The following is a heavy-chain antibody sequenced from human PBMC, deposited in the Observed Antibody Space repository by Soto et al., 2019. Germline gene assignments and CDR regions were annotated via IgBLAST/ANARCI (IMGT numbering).Heavy chain of an antibody. V-gene: IGHV4-31*03. Sequence: TSETLSLTCTVSGGYISSGGYYWSWVRQHPRKGLEWIGYIYYSGSTYYHPSLKSRVTISVDTSKNHFSLKLSSVTAADTAVYYCARGPYFDWLSTDYWGQGTLVNV. CDR2: IYYSGST. J-gene: IGHJ4*02. D-gene: IGHD3-9*01. CDR3: ARGPYFDWLSTDY. CDR1: GGYISSGGYY.